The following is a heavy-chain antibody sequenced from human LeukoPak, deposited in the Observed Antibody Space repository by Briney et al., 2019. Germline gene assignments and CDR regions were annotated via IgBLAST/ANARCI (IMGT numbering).Heavy chain of an antibody. CDR1: GGSISSYY. V-gene: IGHV4-59*01. CDR3: ARVVAAAGNIYFDY. CDR2: IYYSGST. D-gene: IGHD6-13*01. Sequence: PSETLSLTCTVSGGSISSYYWSWIRQPPGKGLEWIGYIYYSGSTNYNPSLKSRVTISVDTSKNQFSLKLSSVTAADTAVYYCARVVAAAGNIYFDYWGQGTLVTVSS. J-gene: IGHJ4*02.